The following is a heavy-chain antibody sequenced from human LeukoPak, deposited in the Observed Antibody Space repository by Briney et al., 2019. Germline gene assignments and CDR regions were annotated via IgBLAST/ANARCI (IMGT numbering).Heavy chain of an antibody. D-gene: IGHD7-27*01. Sequence: GASVKVSCKASGYTFTSYGISWVRQAPGQGLEWMGGIIPIFGTANYAQKFQGRVTITADESTSTAYMELSSLRSDDTAVYYCARGPPNWGYDYWGPGTLVTVSS. J-gene: IGHJ4*02. V-gene: IGHV1-69*13. CDR1: GYTFTSYG. CDR2: IIPIFGTA. CDR3: ARGPPNWGYDY.